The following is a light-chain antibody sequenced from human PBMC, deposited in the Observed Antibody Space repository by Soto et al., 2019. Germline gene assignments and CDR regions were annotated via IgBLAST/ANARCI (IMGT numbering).Light chain of an antibody. J-gene: IGKJ4*01. V-gene: IGKV3D-15*01. CDR2: GSS. CDR3: QQYNNWGLS. Sequence: IVMTQSPATLSVSPGEGVTLSCRASENVGTNLAWYQQKPGQAPRLLMYGSSTRATGIPATFSGSGSGTEFTLTISSLQSEESAVYYCQQYNNWGLSFGGG. CDR1: ENVGTN.